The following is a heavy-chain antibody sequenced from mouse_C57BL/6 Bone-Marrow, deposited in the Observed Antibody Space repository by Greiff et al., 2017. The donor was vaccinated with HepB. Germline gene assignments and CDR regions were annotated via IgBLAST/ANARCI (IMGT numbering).Heavy chain of an antibody. V-gene: IGHV5-15*01. CDR2: ISNLAYSI. Sequence: EVKLQESGGGLVQPGGSLKLSCAASGFTFSDYGMAWVRQAPRKGPEWVAFISNLAYSIYYADTVTGRFTISRENAKNTLYLEMSSLRSEDTAMYYCARQGYGSSYGWYFDVWGTGTTVTVSS. CDR1: GFTFSDYG. J-gene: IGHJ1*03. CDR3: ARQGYGSSYGWYFDV. D-gene: IGHD1-1*01.